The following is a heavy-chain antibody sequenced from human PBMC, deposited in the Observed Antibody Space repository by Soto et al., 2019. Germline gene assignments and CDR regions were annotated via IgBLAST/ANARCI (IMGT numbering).Heavy chain of an antibody. CDR1: GGSISSSSYY. D-gene: IGHD5-18*01. V-gene: IGHV4-61*01. J-gene: IGHJ4*02. CDR3: AREGYNFGPFDY. Sequence: PSETLSLTCTVSGGSISSSSYYWSWIRRPPGMGLEWIASISYSGTTNYNSSLKSRVTISIDTSKNQFSLKLNSVTAADTAVYYCAREGYNFGPFDYWGQGALVTVSS. CDR2: ISYSGTT.